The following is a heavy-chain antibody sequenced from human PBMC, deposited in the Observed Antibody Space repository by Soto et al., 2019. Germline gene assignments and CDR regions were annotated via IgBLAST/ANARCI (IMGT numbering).Heavy chain of an antibody. CDR2: IYDSGTN. CDR1: GHCLRNYY. Sequence: SETQSLTCTVSGHCLRNYYSTSSRQAPGKGLEWIGYIYDSGTNNYNPSLESRVTISVDTSKRHFSLKLSSVTAADTAVYFCARANSVFGVATFDHWGLGTLVTVSS. V-gene: IGHV4-59*01. J-gene: IGHJ4*02. CDR3: ARANSVFGVATFDH. D-gene: IGHD3-3*01.